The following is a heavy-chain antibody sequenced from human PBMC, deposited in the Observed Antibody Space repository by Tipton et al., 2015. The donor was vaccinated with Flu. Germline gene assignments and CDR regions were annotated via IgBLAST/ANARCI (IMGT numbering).Heavy chain of an antibody. CDR2: RYYNGRI. CDR3: ARDPAGYYDNSAYFIFET. V-gene: IGHV4-38-2*02. D-gene: IGHD3-22*01. CDR1: GYPISSGYN. J-gene: IGHJ5*02. Sequence: TLSLTCTVSGYPISSGYNWGWFRHPQGKGLEWIETRYYNGRIYYNPYLESRVSISTDTSKTQFSLTLTSVTAAGTAVYYCARDPAGYYDNSAYFIFETCGQRTLITVSS.